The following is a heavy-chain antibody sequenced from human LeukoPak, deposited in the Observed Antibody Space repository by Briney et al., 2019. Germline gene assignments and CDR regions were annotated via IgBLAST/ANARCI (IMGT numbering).Heavy chain of an antibody. CDR1: RGSISSYY. Sequence: PSETLSLTCTVPRGSISSYYWTWIRQPPGKGLEWIGYIYNRGSTNYNPSLKSRVTISVDTSKNQFSLKLSSVTAADPAVYYCARGRITIFGVVTPHFDYWGQGTLVTVSS. J-gene: IGHJ4*02. CDR3: ARGRITIFGVVTPHFDY. CDR2: IYNRGST. D-gene: IGHD3-3*01. V-gene: IGHV4-59*01.